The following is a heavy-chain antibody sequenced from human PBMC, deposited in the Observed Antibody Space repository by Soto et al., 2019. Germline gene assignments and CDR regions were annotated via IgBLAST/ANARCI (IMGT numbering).Heavy chain of an antibody. CDR3: ARGDILTGYLGVY. D-gene: IGHD3-9*01. J-gene: IGHJ4*02. V-gene: IGHV1-69*02. CDR1: GGTFSSYT. CDR2: LISILGIA. Sequence: QVQLVQSGAEVKKPASSVKVSCKASGGTFSSYTISWVRQAPGQGLEWMGRLISILGIAKYAQKFQGRVTLTADEATSTAYMALSSLRSEDTAVYYCARGDILTGYLGVYWGQGTLVTVSS.